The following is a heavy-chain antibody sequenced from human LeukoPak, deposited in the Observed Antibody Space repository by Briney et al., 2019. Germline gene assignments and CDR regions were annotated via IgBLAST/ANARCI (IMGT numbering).Heavy chain of an antibody. J-gene: IGHJ4*02. D-gene: IGHD3-3*01. CDR2: IKQDGSEK. Sequence: PGGSLRLSCVASGFTFRSYWMSWVRQAPGKGLEWVATIKQDGSEKYYVDSVKGRFTTSGDIAQNSLYLQMNSLRAEDTAVYFCARDAGYDFWTGCYDFWGQGTLVTVSS. CDR1: GFTFRSYW. V-gene: IGHV3-7*05. CDR3: ARDAGYDFWTGCYDF.